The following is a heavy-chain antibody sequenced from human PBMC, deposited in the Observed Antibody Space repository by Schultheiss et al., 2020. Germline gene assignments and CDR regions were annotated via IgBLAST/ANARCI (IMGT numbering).Heavy chain of an antibody. CDR3: ARINDILTGYS. CDR2: MNPNSGNT. D-gene: IGHD3-9*01. V-gene: IGHV1-8*03. J-gene: IGHJ5*02. CDR1: GYTFTGYY. Sequence: ASVKVSCKASGYTFTGYYMHWVRQAPGQGLEWMGWMNPNSGNTGYAQKFQGRVTITADESTSTAYMELSSLRSEDTAVYYCARINDILTGYSWGQGTLVTVSA.